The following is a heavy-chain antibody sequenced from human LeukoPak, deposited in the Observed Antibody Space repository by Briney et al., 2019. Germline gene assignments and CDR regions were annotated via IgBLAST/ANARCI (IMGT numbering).Heavy chain of an antibody. CDR3: ARVAEAAAFDS. J-gene: IGHJ4*02. V-gene: IGHV3-21*06. Sequence: PGGSLRLSCAASGFTFSSYGMHWVRQAPGKGLGWVSSISSNSRHIYYADSMRGRFTISRDNAKNSLYLQMNSLKPEDTAVYYCARVAEAAAFDSWGQGTLVTVSS. CDR1: GFTFSSYG. D-gene: IGHD6-13*01. CDR2: ISSNSRHI.